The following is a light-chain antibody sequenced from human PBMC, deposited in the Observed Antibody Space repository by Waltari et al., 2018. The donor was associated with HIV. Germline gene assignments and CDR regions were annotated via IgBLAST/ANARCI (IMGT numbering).Light chain of an antibody. CDR2: KTS. Sequence: IVMTQSPLSLPVTPGESASLSCSSSQTLLYSDGYKYLDWYQQKPGQSPRLLIYKTSNRASGVSDRFSGSASGTDFTLRISRVEAEDVGVYYCMQALQAYSFGQGTKLEIK. V-gene: IGKV2-28*01. J-gene: IGKJ2*01. CDR1: QTLLYSDGYKY. CDR3: MQALQAYS.